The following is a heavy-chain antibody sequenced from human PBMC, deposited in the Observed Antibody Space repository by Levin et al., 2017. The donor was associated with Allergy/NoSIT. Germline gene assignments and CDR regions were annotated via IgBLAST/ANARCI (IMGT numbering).Heavy chain of an antibody. D-gene: IGHD3-9*01. CDR2: ISSSSSYI. J-gene: IGHJ6*03. CDR1: GFTFSSYS. V-gene: IGHV3-21*01. Sequence: GESLKISCAASGFTFSSYSMNWVRQAPGKGLEWVSSISSSSSYIYYADSVKGRFTISRDNAKNSLYLQMNSLRAEDTAVYYCARDHPNYDILTGYLSTMDVWGKGTTVTVSS. CDR3: ARDHPNYDILTGYLSTMDV.